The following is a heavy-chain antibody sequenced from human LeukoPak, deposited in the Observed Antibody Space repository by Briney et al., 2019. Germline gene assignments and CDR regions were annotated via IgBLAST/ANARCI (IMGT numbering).Heavy chain of an antibody. V-gene: IGHV3-23*01. CDR1: GFTFSSYA. Sequence: GGSLRLSCAASGFTFSSYAMTWVRQAPGKGLEWVSGIGRSGDSTYYADAVKGRFTISRDNSKNTLYLQMNSLRVEDTALYYCAKDYLGGVPDAFDIWGQGTMVTVSS. CDR3: AKDYLGGVPDAFDI. J-gene: IGHJ3*02. D-gene: IGHD3-16*01. CDR2: IGRSGDST.